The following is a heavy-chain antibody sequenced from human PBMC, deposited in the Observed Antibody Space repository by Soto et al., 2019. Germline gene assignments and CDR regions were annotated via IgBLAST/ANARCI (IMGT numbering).Heavy chain of an antibody. V-gene: IGHV1-69*04. CDR2: IIPILGIA. J-gene: IGHJ6*03. CDR1: GGTFSSYT. CDR3: ARETQLYSSSSTYYYYYYMDV. D-gene: IGHD6-6*01. Sequence: SVKVSCKASGGTFSSYTISWVRQAPGQGLEWMGRIIPILGIANYAQKFQGRVTITADKSTSTAYMELSSLRSEDTAVYYCARETQLYSSSSTYYYYYYMDVWGKGTTVTVSS.